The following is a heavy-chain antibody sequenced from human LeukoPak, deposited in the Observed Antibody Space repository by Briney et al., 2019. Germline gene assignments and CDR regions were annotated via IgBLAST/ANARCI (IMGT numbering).Heavy chain of an antibody. J-gene: IGHJ4*02. CDR3: ARSPNILTAINDY. CDR2: ISAYNGQI. D-gene: IGHD3-9*01. V-gene: IGHV1-18*04. Sequence: ASVKVSCKASGYTFGTYAISWVRQAPGQGLEWMGWISAYNGQISYAQKFQGRVTMTTDTSTSTGYMDLKSLRSDDTAVYYCARSPNILTAINDYWGQGTLVTVSS. CDR1: GYTFGTYA.